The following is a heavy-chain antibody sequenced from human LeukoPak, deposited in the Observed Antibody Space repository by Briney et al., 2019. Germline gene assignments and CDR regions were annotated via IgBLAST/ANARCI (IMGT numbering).Heavy chain of an antibody. J-gene: IGHJ5*02. V-gene: IGHV4-4*09. CDR3: ARHSSVVRGWFDP. D-gene: IGHD2-15*01. Sequence: SETLSFTCTVSGGSISSYYWSWIRQPPGKGLEWIGYIYSSGNTNYNPSLKSRVTISVDTSKNQFSLNLTSVTAADTAVYYCARHSSVVRGWFDPWGQGTLVTVSS. CDR2: IYSSGNT. CDR1: GGSISSYY.